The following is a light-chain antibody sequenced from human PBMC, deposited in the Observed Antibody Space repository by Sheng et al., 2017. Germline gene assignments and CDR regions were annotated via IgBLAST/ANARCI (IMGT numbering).Light chain of an antibody. CDR3: HQYDTYPHT. CDR1: QTISAY. CDR2: AAS. V-gene: IGKV1-39*01. J-gene: IGKJ2*01. Sequence: DIQMTQSPSSLSASVGDRVTITCRASQTISAYLNWYQQKPGKAPNLLIYAASTLQSGVPSRFSGSGSGTDFTLTISSLQPEDVATYYCHQYDTYPHTFGQGTKVEI.